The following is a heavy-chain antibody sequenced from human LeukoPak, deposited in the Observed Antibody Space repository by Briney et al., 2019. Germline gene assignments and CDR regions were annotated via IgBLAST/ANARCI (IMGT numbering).Heavy chain of an antibody. Sequence: GGSLRLSCAASGFTFNSYAMSWGRRAPGKRLEWVSAILGSGGGTYYADSVKGRFTISRDNSKNTLYLQMNSLRDEDTALYFCAKAGIGVVGYFDYWGQGTLVTVSS. CDR1: GFTFNSYA. D-gene: IGHD6-19*01. CDR3: AKAGIGVVGYFDY. J-gene: IGHJ4*02. CDR2: ILGSGGGT. V-gene: IGHV3-23*01.